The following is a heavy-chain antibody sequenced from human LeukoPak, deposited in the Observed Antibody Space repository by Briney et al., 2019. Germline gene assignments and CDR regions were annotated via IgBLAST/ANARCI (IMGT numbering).Heavy chain of an antibody. CDR3: ARTPGTDWYFDL. CDR2: IYYSGST. V-gene: IGHV4-38-2*02. J-gene: IGHJ2*01. Sequence: ETLSLTCTVSGYSISSGYYWGWIRQPPGKGLEWIGSIYYSGSTYYNPSLKSRVTISVDTSKNQFSLKLSSVTAADTAVYYCARTPGTDWYFDLWGRGTLVTVSS. CDR1: GYSISSGYY.